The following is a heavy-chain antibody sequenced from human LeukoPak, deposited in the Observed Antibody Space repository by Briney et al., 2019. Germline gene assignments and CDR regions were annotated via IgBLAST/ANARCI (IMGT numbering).Heavy chain of an antibody. V-gene: IGHV3-23*01. CDR1: GFTFSSYA. CDR2: ISGSGGST. J-gene: IGHJ4*02. Sequence: GGSLRLSCAASGFTFSSYAMSWVRQAPGKGLEWVSAISGSGGSTYYADSVKGRFTISRDNSKNTLHLQMNSLRAEDTAVYYCAKAYSSSWYFDYWGQGTLVTVSS. CDR3: AKAYSSSWYFDY. D-gene: IGHD6-13*01.